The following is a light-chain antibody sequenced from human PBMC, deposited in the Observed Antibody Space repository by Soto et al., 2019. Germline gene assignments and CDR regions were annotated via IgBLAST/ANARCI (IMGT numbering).Light chain of an antibody. CDR1: SSNIGAGYD. V-gene: IGLV1-40*01. CDR3: QSYDGTLTGLI. CDR2: NNH. J-gene: IGLJ2*01. Sequence: QSVLTQPPSVSGAPGQSVTISCTGTSSNIGAGYDIHWYQQPPGTAPKLVIYNNHNRPSGVPDRFSGSKSGTSGSLAITGLQAEDEADYFCQSYDGTLTGLIFGGGTKVTVL.